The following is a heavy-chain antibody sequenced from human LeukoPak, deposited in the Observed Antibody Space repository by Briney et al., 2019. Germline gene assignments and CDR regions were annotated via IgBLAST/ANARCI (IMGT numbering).Heavy chain of an antibody. V-gene: IGHV3-53*01. CDR1: GFTVSSNY. Sequence: GGSLRLSCAASGFTVSSNYMSWVRQAPGKGLEWVSVIYSGGSTYYADSVKGRFTISRDNSKNTLYFQMNSLRAEDTAVYYCARDTGDPPEGAFDIWGQGTMVTVSS. CDR3: ARDTGDPPEGAFDI. CDR2: IYSGGST. D-gene: IGHD7-27*01. J-gene: IGHJ3*02.